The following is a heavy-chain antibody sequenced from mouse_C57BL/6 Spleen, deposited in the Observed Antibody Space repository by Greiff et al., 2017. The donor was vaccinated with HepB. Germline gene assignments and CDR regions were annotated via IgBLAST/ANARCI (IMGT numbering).Heavy chain of an antibody. CDR2: ISYDGSN. D-gene: IGHD1-1*01. CDR3: ARHTTVVEGYWYFDV. CDR1: GYSITSGYY. Sequence: EVKLQESGPGLVKPSQSLSLTCSVTGYSITSGYYWNWIRQFPGNKLEWMGYISYDGSNNYNPSLKNRISITRDTSKNQFFLKLNSVTTEDTATYYCARHTTVVEGYWYFDVWGTGTTVTVSS. V-gene: IGHV3-6*01. J-gene: IGHJ1*03.